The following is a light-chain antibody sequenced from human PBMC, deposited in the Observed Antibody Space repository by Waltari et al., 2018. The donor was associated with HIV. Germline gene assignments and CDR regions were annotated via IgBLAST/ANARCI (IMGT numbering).Light chain of an antibody. Sequence: IVMTQSPATLSVSPGERATLSCRASQSVNNDLAWYQQRPGQAPRLLIYDASTRATGIPARFSGSGSETDFTLTISSLQSEDFAVYYCQQDNNWPPAWTFGRGTQVEIK. V-gene: IGKV3-15*01. CDR1: QSVNND. J-gene: IGKJ1*01. CDR3: QQDNNWPPAWT. CDR2: DAS.